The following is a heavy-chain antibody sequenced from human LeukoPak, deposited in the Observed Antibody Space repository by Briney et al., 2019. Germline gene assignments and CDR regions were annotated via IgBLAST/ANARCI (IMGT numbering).Heavy chain of an antibody. Sequence: SETLSPTCTVSGGSTSSGSYYWSWIRQPAGKRLEWIGRIYTSGSTNYNPSLKSRVTISVDTSKNQFSLKLSSVTAADTAVYYCARRVTMVRGVIGDAFDIWGQGTVVTVSS. CDR3: ARRVTMVRGVIGDAFDI. CDR2: IYTSGST. V-gene: IGHV4-61*02. J-gene: IGHJ3*02. D-gene: IGHD3-10*01. CDR1: GGSTSSGSYY.